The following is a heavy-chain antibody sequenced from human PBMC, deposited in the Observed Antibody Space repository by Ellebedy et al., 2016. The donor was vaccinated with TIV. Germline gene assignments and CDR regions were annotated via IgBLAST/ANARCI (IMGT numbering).Heavy chain of an antibody. Sequence: GGSLRLSCAASGFTFSSYSMNWVRQAPGKGLEWVSYISRSNDSIHYANSVKGRFTISRDNAKNSLYLQMNSLRAEDTAVYHCARVGGYCSGGSCYPSHYYYMDVWGKGTTVTVSS. CDR2: ISRSNDSI. V-gene: IGHV3-48*04. D-gene: IGHD2-15*01. J-gene: IGHJ6*03. CDR3: ARVGGYCSGGSCYPSHYYYMDV. CDR1: GFTFSSYS.